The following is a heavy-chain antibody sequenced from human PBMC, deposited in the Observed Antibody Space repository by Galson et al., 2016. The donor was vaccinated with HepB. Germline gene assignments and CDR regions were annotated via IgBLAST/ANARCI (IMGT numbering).Heavy chain of an antibody. CDR3: VRGNYGFDV. V-gene: IGHV3-11*01. CDR1: GFPFSAYV. Sequence: SLRLSCAVSGFPFSAYVMAWIRQTPERGLECISYIDARSDVIHHSDSVEGRFTISRDNAQSLLYLQMNNLRADDTALYDCVRGNYGFDVWGPGATVTVSS. CDR2: IDARSDVI. J-gene: IGHJ6*02.